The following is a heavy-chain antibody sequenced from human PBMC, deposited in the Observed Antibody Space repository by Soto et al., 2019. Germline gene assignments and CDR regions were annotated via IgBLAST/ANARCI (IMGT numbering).Heavy chain of an antibody. CDR1: GFFFSSYA. D-gene: IGHD6-13*01. Sequence: EVQLLESGGGLVQPGGSLRLSGAASGFFFSSYAMSWVRQAPGKGLEWVSGIGGSGGYTSYADSVKGRFTISRDNSKNTTYLQMESLGAEDTAVDYCATDAAMVSSTFNYFDYWGQGTLVAVSS. J-gene: IGHJ4*02. CDR2: IGGSGGYT. V-gene: IGHV3-23*01. CDR3: ATDAAMVSSTFNYFDY.